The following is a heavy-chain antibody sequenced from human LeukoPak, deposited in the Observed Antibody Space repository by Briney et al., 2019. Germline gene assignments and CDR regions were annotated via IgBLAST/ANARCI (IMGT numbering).Heavy chain of an antibody. CDR2: ISYDGSNK. V-gene: IGHV3-30*03. D-gene: IGHD3-9*01. CDR1: GFTFSSYG. J-gene: IGHJ6*02. Sequence: GRSLRLSCAASGFTFSSYGMHWVRQAPGKGLEWVAVISYDGSNKYYADSVKGRLTISREKSKNTVFLQMNSLRAEDTAVYYCARDHDILTGYIQRGAFHSYGMDVWGQGTTVTVSS. CDR3: ARDHDILTGYIQRGAFHSYGMDV.